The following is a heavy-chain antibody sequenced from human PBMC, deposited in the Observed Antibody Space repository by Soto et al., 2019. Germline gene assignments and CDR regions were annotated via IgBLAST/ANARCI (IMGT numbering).Heavy chain of an antibody. Sequence: SXTRSLTCTVSGGSIRSYYWSWIRQPPGKGMEWIAXIYYSXSTNSTQSLKXXVTISVDTXKNQLSLKLSSVNDPDKDVYYCVREGSAWYRGYWGQGTLVTVYS. CDR2: IYYSXST. J-gene: IGHJ1*01. D-gene: IGHD6-13*01. CDR3: VREGSAWYRGY. V-gene: IGHV4-59*01. CDR1: GGSIRSYY.